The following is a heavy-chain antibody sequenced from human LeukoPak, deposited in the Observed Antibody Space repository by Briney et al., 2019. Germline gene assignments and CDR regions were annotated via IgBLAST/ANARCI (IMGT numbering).Heavy chain of an antibody. CDR1: GDSISSSNYD. J-gene: IGHJ4*02. D-gene: IGHD5-18*01. Sequence: SETLSLTCTVSGDSISSSNYDWGWIRQPPGKGLEWIGSIYYRGTTYYNPSLKSRVTISIDTSKNHFYLKLTSVTVADTALYYCARSAIQTGYRYDYWGQGTLVTVSS. CDR3: ARSAIQTGYRYDY. V-gene: IGHV4-39*07. CDR2: IYYRGTT.